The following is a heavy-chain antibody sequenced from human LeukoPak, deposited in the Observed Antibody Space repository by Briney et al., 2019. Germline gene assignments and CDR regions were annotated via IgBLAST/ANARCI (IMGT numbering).Heavy chain of an antibody. CDR1: GFTFSTYT. J-gene: IGHJ4*02. CDR2: ISSSSTYL. Sequence: GGSLRLSCAASGFTFSTYTIHWVRQPPGKGLEWVSSISSSSTYLYYADSVRGRFTISRDDAKSPLYLQMNSLRAEDTAVYYCAKGYNYGSWRVDYWGQGTLVTVSS. V-gene: IGHV3-21*01. CDR3: AKGYNYGSWRVDY. D-gene: IGHD3-10*01.